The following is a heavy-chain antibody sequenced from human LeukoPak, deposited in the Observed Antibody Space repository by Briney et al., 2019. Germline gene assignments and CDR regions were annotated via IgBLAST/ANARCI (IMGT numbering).Heavy chain of an antibody. CDR1: GGSISSYY. Sequence: PSETLSLTCTVSGGSISSYYWSWIRQPPGKGLEWIGYIYYSGSINYNPSLKSRVTISVDASKNQFSLKLRSVTAADTAVYYCARYSGSYSGFDYWGQGTLVTVSS. J-gene: IGHJ4*02. D-gene: IGHD1-26*01. CDR3: ARYSGSYSGFDY. V-gene: IGHV4-59*08. CDR2: IYYSGSI.